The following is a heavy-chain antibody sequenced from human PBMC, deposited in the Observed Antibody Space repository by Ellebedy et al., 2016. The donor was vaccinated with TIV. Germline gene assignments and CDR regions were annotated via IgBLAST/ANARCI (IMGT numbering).Heavy chain of an antibody. CDR1: GFTFSDYY. CDR3: ARDPEGRYYYGSGGVMGVDY. D-gene: IGHD3-10*01. Sequence: GESLKISCAASGFTFSDYYMSWIRQAPGKGLEWVSYISSSSSYTNYADSVKGRFTISRDNSKNTLYLQMNSLRAEDTAVYYCARDPEGRYYYGSGGVMGVDYWGQGTLVTVSS. V-gene: IGHV3-11*06. CDR2: ISSSSSYT. J-gene: IGHJ4*02.